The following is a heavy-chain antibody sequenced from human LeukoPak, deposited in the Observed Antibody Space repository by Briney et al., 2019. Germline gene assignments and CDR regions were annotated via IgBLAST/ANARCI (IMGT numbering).Heavy chain of an antibody. CDR1: GFSLTTRGVG. CDR3: AHRTELYSSSWFWGY. J-gene: IGHJ4*02. D-gene: IGHD6-13*01. Sequence: SRPTPVNPTQTLTLTCTFSGFSLTTRGVGVGWIRQPPWKSLEWLALIYWDDDNRYSPSLKSRLTITKDTSKNQVVLTMTNMYPVDTATYYCAHRTELYSSSWFWGYWGQGTLVTVCS. CDR2: IYWDDDN. V-gene: IGHV2-5*02.